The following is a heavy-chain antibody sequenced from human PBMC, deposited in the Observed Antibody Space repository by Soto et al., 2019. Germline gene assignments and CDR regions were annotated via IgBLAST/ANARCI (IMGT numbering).Heavy chain of an antibody. CDR3: ARDVGSSSWHALDV. CDR2: IYSDGATE. Sequence: QVQLVESGGGVVQPGESLRLSCATSGFTFSSYLMHWVRQAPGKGLEWVAVIYSDGATEYYGDSVKGRFIISRDNSQSTLYVQMNGLRAEDTAVYFCARDVGSSSWHALDVWGQGTMVTVSS. D-gene: IGHD6-13*01. J-gene: IGHJ3*01. V-gene: IGHV3-33*01. CDR1: GFTFSSYL.